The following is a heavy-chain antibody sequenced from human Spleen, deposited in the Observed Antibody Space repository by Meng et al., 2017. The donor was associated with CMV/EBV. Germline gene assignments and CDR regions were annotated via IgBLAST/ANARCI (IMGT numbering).Heavy chain of an antibody. CDR1: GFTFSSYA. D-gene: IGHD1-26*01. CDR3: ARGPVGATYYFDY. Sequence: VQVVESGGGVVQPGGSLRLSCAASGFTFSSYAMHWVRQAPGKGLEWVAVISYDGSNKYYADSVKGRFTISRDNSKNTLYLQMNSLRAEDTAVYYCARGPVGATYYFDYWGQGALVTVSS. CDR2: ISYDGSNK. V-gene: IGHV3-30-3*01. J-gene: IGHJ4*02.